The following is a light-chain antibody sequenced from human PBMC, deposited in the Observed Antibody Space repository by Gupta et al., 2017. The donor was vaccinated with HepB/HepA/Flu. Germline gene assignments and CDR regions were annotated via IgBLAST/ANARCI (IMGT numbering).Light chain of an antibody. CDR3: QAWDSSTQGYV. Sequence: SYELTQPPQVSVSPGQTASITCSGDKLGDKYACWYQQKPGQSPVLVIYQDSKRPSGIPERFSGSNSGNTATLTISGTQAMDEADYYCQAWDSSTQGYVFGTGTKVTVL. V-gene: IGLV3-1*01. CDR1: KLGDKY. J-gene: IGLJ1*01. CDR2: QDS.